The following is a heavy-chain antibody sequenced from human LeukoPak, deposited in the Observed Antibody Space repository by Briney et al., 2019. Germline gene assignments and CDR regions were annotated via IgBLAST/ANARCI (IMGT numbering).Heavy chain of an antibody. CDR1: GGSISSYY. V-gene: IGHV4-59*01. CDR2: IYYSGST. D-gene: IGHD3-3*01. Sequence: SETLSLTCTVSGGSISSYYWSWLRQPPGKGLEWIGYIYYSGSTNYNPSLKSRVTISVDTSKNQFSLKLSSVTAADTAVYYCARVNGGYDFWSGYYTATNWFDPWGQGTLVTVSS. CDR3: ARVNGGYDFWSGYYTATNWFDP. J-gene: IGHJ5*02.